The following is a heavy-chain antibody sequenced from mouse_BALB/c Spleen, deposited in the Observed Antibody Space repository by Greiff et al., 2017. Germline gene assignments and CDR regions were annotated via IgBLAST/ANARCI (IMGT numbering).Heavy chain of an antibody. V-gene: IGHV3-2*02. D-gene: IGHD1-1*01. J-gene: IGHJ3*01. CDR1: GYSITSDYA. Sequence: EVKLVESGPGLVKPSQSLSLTCTVTGYSITSDYAWNWIRQFPGNKLEWMGYISYSGSTSYNPSLKSRISITRDTSKNQFFLQLNSVTTEDTATYYCARGGLLYWGQGTLVTVSA. CDR3: ARGGLLY. CDR2: ISYSGST.